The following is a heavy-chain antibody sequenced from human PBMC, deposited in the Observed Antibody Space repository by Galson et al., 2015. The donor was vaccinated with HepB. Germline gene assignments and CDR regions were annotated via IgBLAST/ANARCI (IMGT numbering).Heavy chain of an antibody. J-gene: IGHJ4*02. D-gene: IGHD3-22*01. V-gene: IGHV3-30*18. CDR1: GFTFSSYG. CDR2: ISYDGSNK. CDR3: AKVGYYDSSGYYVQLREPSFDY. Sequence: SLRLSCAASGFTFSSYGMHWVRQAPGKGLEWVAVISYDGSNKYYADSVKGRFTISRDNSKNTLYLQMNSLRAEDTAVYYCAKVGYYDSSGYYVQLREPSFDYWGQGTLVTVSS.